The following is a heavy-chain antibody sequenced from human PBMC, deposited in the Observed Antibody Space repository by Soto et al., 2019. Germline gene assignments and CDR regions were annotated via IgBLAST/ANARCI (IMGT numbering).Heavy chain of an antibody. CDR1: GFTVNSKY. Sequence: GGSLRLSCAASGFTVNSKYMSWVRQAPGKGLEWVSVIYSSGSTYNADSVKDRFTISRDNSKNTLYLQMNSLRAEDTAVYYCAKVALGGYYDSSGYRGAFDIWGQGTMVTVSS. J-gene: IGHJ3*02. CDR3: AKVALGGYYDSSGYRGAFDI. D-gene: IGHD3-22*01. CDR2: IYSSGST. V-gene: IGHV3-53*01.